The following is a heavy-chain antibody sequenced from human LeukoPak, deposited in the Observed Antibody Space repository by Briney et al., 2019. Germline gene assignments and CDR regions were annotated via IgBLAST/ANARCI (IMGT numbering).Heavy chain of an antibody. Sequence: ASVKVSCKASGYTFTSYDINWVRQATGQGLEWLGWMDPNSGNTGYARKFQGRVTMTRNTSINTAYMELSSLRSEDTAVYYCARGYDESGDYWGQGTLVTVSS. V-gene: IGHV1-8*01. D-gene: IGHD5-12*01. CDR1: GYTFTSYD. CDR2: MDPNSGNT. J-gene: IGHJ4*02. CDR3: ARGYDESGDY.